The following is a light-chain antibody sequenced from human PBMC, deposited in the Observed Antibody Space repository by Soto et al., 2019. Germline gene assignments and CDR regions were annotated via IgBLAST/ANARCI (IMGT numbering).Light chain of an antibody. CDR1: QSVSSN. J-gene: IGKJ5*01. CDR2: GAS. Sequence: EIVLTQSPAILSVSPGERATLSCRASQSVSSNYLSWYQQKPGQXPXLLIYGASTSATGIPARFSGSGPGTELTLTISSLQSEDFAVYYCQQYNKWPITFGQGTRLEIK. V-gene: IGKV3-15*01. CDR3: QQYNKWPIT.